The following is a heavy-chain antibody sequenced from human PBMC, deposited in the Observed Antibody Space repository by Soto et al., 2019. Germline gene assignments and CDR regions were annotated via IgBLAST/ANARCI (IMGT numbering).Heavy chain of an antibody. V-gene: IGHV3-53*01. CDR3: ARDLIFGVVITPYGMDV. Sequence: GGSLRLSCAASGFTVSSNYMSWVRQAPGKGLEWVSVIYSGGSTYYADSVKGRFTISRDNSKNTLYLQMNSLRAEDTAVYYCARDLIFGVVITPYGMDVWGQGTTVTVSS. D-gene: IGHD3-3*01. CDR2: IYSGGST. J-gene: IGHJ6*02. CDR1: GFTVSSNY.